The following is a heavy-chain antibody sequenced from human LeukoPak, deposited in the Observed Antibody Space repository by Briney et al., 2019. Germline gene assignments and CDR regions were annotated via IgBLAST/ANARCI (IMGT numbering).Heavy chain of an antibody. J-gene: IGHJ4*02. CDR3: ARVPFGELLSANDY. V-gene: IGHV4-4*02. CDR2: IYHSGST. CDR1: GGSISSSNW. D-gene: IGHD3-10*01. Sequence: SGTLSLTCAVSGGSISSSNWWSWVRQPPGKGLEWIGEIYHSGSTNYNPSLKSRVSISVDKSKNQFSLKLSSVTAADTAVYYCARVPFGELLSANDYWGQGTLVTVSS.